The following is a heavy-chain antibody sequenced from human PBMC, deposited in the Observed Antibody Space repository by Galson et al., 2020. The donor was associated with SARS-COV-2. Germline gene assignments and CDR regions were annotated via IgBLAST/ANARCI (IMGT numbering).Heavy chain of an antibody. CDR1: GFTFSSYA. Sequence: GESLKISCAASGFTFSSYAMHWVRQAPGKGLEWVAVISYDGSNKYYADSVKGRFTISRDNSKNTLYLQMNSLRAEDTAVYYCARAPMITFGGVIAPGLSGGMDVWGQGTTVTVSS. CDR3: ARAPMITFGGVIAPGLSGGMDV. CDR2: ISYDGSNK. J-gene: IGHJ6*02. V-gene: IGHV3-30-3*01. D-gene: IGHD3-16*02.